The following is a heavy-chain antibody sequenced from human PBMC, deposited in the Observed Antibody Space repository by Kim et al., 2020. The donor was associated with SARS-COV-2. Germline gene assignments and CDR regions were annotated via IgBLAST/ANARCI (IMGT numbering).Heavy chain of an antibody. V-gene: IGHV3-23*01. CDR1: GFTFSSYA. CDR2: ISGSGGST. J-gene: IGHJ2*01. Sequence: GGSLRLSCAASGFTFSSYAMSWVRQAPGKGLEWVSAISGSGGSTYYADSVKGRFTISRDNSKNTLYLQMNSLRAEDTAVYYCAKFGYCSSTSCSIEVWYFDLWGRGTLVTVSS. CDR3: AKFGYCSSTSCSIEVWYFDL. D-gene: IGHD2-2*03.